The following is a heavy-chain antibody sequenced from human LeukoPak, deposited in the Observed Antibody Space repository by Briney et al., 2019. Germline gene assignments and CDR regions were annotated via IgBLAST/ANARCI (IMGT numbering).Heavy chain of an antibody. V-gene: IGHV3-23*01. CDR1: GFTFSSYA. CDR2: ISGSGGST. J-gene: IGHJ4*02. D-gene: IGHD6-6*01. Sequence: GGSLRLSCAASGFTFSSYAMSWVRQAPGKGLEWVSAISGSGGSTYYADSVKGLFTISRDNSKKSLYLQMNSLRAEHTAVYYCAKDQVAARPPIYWGQGTVVTVSS. CDR3: AKDQVAARPPIY.